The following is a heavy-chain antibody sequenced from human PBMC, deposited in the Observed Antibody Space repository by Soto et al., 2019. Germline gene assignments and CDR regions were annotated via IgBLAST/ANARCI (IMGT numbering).Heavy chain of an antibody. CDR2: INDSGRT. J-gene: IGHJ3*02. D-gene: IGHD6-13*01. Sequence: SETLSLTCAVYGGSFSGHYWSWIRQSPGKGLEWIGEINDSGRTNYNPSLKSRLTVSLDTSKNQMSLKLSSVTAADTAVYYCARGGGSWYEDIWGQGTMVTVSS. CDR3: ARGGGSWYEDI. CDR1: GGSFSGHY. V-gene: IGHV4-34*01.